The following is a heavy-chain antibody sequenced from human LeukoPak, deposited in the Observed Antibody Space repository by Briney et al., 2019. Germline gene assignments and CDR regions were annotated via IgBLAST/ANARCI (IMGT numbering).Heavy chain of an antibody. CDR1: GSTFSSYW. V-gene: IGHV3-7*01. CDR3: ASGPFIAVAGRLGNFDY. CDR2: IKQDGSEK. D-gene: IGHD6-19*01. J-gene: IGHJ4*02. Sequence: GGSLRLSCAASGSTFSSYWMSWVRQAPGKGLEWVANIKQDGSEKYYVDSVKGRFTISRDNAKNSLYLQMNSLRAEDTAVYYCASGPFIAVAGRLGNFDYWGQGTLVTVSS.